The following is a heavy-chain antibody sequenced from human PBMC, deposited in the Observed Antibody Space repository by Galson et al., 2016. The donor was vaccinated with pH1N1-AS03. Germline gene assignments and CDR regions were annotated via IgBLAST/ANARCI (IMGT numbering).Heavy chain of an antibody. J-gene: IGHJ4*02. D-gene: IGHD2/OR15-2a*01. V-gene: IGHV3-23*01. Sequence: SLRLSCAASGFSFSTHGMFWVRQAPGKGLEWVSAISGSGVTTYYAESVKGRFTISRDNSKTTVSLQMNSLSADDTAIYYCSKGVRYAFYAQFDRWGQGTLVTVSS. CDR3: SKGVRYAFYAQFDR. CDR2: ISGSGVTT. CDR1: GFSFSTHG.